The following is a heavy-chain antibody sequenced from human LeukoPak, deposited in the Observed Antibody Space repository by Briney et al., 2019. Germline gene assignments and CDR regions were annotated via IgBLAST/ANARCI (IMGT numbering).Heavy chain of an antibody. CDR1: GFTVSSNY. D-gene: IGHD6-19*01. Sequence: GGSLRLSCAPSGFTVSSNYMSWVRQAPGKGLEWVSVIYSGGSTYYADSVKGRFTISRDNSKNTLYLQMNSLRAEDTAVYYCARFGSSGWSYYFDYWGQGTLVTVSS. V-gene: IGHV3-53*01. J-gene: IGHJ4*02. CDR3: ARFGSSGWSYYFDY. CDR2: IYSGGST.